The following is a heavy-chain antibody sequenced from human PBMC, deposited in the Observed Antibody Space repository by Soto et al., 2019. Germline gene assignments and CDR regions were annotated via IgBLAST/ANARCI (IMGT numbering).Heavy chain of an antibody. CDR3: VTQLIGVVY. CDR1: GYSFTGNS. CDR2: IHPNNGGT. J-gene: IGHJ4*02. Sequence: QVHLVQSGAEVKNPGASVRVSCTASGYSFTGNSLHWVRQAPGQGLEWMGWIHPNNGGTNYALKFQGWVTMTRDTSVNTAYMDLNRLKSDETAVYYCVTQLIGVVYWGQGTLVTVSS. V-gene: IGHV1-2*04. D-gene: IGHD3-10*01.